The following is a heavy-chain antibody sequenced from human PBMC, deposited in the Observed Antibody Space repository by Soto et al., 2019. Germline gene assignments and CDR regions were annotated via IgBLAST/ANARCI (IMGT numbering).Heavy chain of an antibody. CDR2: IIPILGIS. CDR1: GGTFSSYT. D-gene: IGHD3-10*01. V-gene: IGHV1-69*02. J-gene: IGHJ6*02. CDR3: ARGSGHYYYYYGMDV. Sequence: SVKVSCKASGGTFSSYTISWVRQAPGQGLEWMGRIIPILGISNYAQKFQGRVTMTADKSTSTAYMELSSLRSEDTAVYYCARGSGHYYYYYGMDVWGQGTTVTVSS.